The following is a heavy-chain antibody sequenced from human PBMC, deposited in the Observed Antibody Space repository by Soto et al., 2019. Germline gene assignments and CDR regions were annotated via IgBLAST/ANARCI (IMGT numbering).Heavy chain of an antibody. CDR2: IFYSGST. CDR1: GGSISNYY. J-gene: IGHJ5*02. V-gene: IGHV4-59*01. Sequence: PSETLSLTYTVYGGSISNYYWSWIRQPPGRGLEWIGHIFYSGSTNYNPALKSRVTISVDTSKSQFSLKLSSVTAADTAVYYCAKDSGYNYGYFRWFDPWGQGTLVTVS. CDR3: AKDSGYNYGYFRWFDP. D-gene: IGHD5-18*01.